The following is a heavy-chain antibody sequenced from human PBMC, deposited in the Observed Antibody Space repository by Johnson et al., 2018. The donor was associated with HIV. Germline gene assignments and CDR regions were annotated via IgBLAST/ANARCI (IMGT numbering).Heavy chain of an antibody. CDR3: GMSGVEDAAFDI. CDR2: IRYDGSNK. J-gene: IGHJ3*02. CDR1: GFTFSSYG. Sequence: QVQLVESGGGVVQPGRSLRLSCAASGFTFSSYGMHWVRQAPGKGLEWVAFIRYDGSNKYYADSVKGRFTISRDNSKNTLYLQMNSLRAEDTAVFCCGMSGVEDAAFDIWGQGTMVTVSS. D-gene: IGHD7-27*01. V-gene: IGHV3-30*02.